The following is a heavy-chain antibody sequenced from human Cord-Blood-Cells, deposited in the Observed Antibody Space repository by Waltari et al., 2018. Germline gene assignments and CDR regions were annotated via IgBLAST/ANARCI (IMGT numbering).Heavy chain of an antibody. D-gene: IGHD3-10*01. Sequence: QLQLQESGPGLVKPSETLSLTCTVSGGPIRSSSYYWGWIRQPPGKGLEWIGSIYYSGSTYYNPSLKSRVTISVDTSKNQFSLKLSSVTAADTAVYYCARPRTTGSSYFDYWGQGTLVTVSS. CDR2: IYYSGST. CDR1: GGPIRSSSYY. CDR3: ARPRTTGSSYFDY. V-gene: IGHV4-39*01. J-gene: IGHJ4*02.